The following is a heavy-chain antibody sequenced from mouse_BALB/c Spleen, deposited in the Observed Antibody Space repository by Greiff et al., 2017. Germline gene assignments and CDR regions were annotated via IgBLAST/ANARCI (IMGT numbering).Heavy chain of an antibody. Sequence: EVKLQESGGGLVKPGGSLKLSCAASGFAFSSYDMSWVRQTPEKRLEWVAYISSGGGSTYYPDTVKGRFTISRDNAKNTLYLQMSSLKSEDTAMYYCARHAPYEDYWGQGTTLTVSS. V-gene: IGHV5-12-1*01. CDR3: ARHAPYEDY. D-gene: IGHD1-1*01. J-gene: IGHJ2*01. CDR1: GFAFSSYD. CDR2: ISSGGGST.